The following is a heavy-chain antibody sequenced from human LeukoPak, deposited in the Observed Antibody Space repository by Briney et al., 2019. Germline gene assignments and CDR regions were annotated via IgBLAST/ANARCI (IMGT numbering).Heavy chain of an antibody. V-gene: IGHV4-4*09. CDR3: ARHESIAAALFDP. CDR1: GGSISSYY. J-gene: IGHJ5*02. Sequence: SETLSLTSTVSGGSISSYYWSWIRQPPGKGLEWIGYIYTSGSTNYNPSLKSRVTISVDTSKNQFSLKLSSVTAADTAVYYCARHESIAAALFDPWGQGTLVTVSS. CDR2: IYTSGST. D-gene: IGHD6-13*01.